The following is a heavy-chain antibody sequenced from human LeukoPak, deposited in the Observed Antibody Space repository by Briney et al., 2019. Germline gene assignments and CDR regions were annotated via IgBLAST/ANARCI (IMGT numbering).Heavy chain of an antibody. CDR3: ARDRGRRSSYVTNYYYYYMDV. V-gene: IGHV1-24*01. J-gene: IGHJ6*03. CDR1: GYTLTELS. CDR2: FDPEDGET. Sequence: GASVKVSCKVSGYTLTELSMHWVRQAPGKGLEWMGGFDPEDGETIYAQKFQGRVTITADESTSTAYMELSSLRSEDTAVYYCARDRGRRSSYVTNYYYYYMDVWGKGTTVTISS. D-gene: IGHD3-16*01.